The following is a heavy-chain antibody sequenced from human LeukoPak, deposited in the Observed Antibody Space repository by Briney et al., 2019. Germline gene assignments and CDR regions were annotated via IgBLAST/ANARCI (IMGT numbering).Heavy chain of an antibody. Sequence: GGSLRLSCTASGFAFSIYAISWVRQAPGKGLEWVSAINGGGDNTYYADSVKGRFTISRENSKNTLYLQMNSVRAEDTAVYYCAKGSSPLGFFDYWGQGTLVTVSS. J-gene: IGHJ4*02. V-gene: IGHV3-23*01. CDR1: GFAFSIYA. D-gene: IGHD6-13*01. CDR3: AKGSSPLGFFDY. CDR2: INGGGDNT.